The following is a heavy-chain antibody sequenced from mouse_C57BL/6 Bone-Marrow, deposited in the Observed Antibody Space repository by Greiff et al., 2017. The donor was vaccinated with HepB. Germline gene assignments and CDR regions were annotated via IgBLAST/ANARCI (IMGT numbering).Heavy chain of an antibody. CDR3: ARGYDYDQYFDY. CDR2: IYPGGGYT. D-gene: IGHD2-4*01. J-gene: IGHJ2*01. CDR1: GYTFTNYW. Sequence: QVQLKESGAELVRPGTSVKMSCKASGYTFTNYWIGWAKQRPGHGLEWIGDIYPGGGYTNYNEKFKGKATLTADKSSSTAYMQFSSLTSEDSAIYYCARGYDYDQYFDYWGQGTTLTVSS. V-gene: IGHV1-63*01.